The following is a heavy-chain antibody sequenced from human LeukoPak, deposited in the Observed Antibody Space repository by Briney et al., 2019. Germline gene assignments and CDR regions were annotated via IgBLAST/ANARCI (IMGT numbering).Heavy chain of an antibody. D-gene: IGHD6-13*01. CDR2: IWYDGSNK. J-gene: IGHJ4*02. CDR3: AKDLGIAAAQDY. V-gene: IGHV3-33*06. Sequence: QPGRSLRLSCAASGFTFSSYGMHWVRQAPGKGLEWVAVIWYDGSNKYYADSVKGRFTISRDNSKNTLYLQMNSLRAEDTAVYYCAKDLGIAAAQDYWGLGTLVTVSS. CDR1: GFTFSSYG.